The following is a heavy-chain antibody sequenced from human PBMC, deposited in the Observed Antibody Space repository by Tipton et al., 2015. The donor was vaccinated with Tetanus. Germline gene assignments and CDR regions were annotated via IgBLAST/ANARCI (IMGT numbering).Heavy chain of an antibody. CDR1: GFTFSSYG. D-gene: IGHD1-26*01. CDR2: IWYDGSNK. CDR3: ARERSSGCFDT. V-gene: IGHV3-33*01. J-gene: IGHJ5*02. Sequence: SLRLSCAASGFTFSSYGMHWVRQAPGKGLEWVAVIWYDGSNKYYADSVKGRFTISRDNSKNTLYLQMNSLRAEDTALYYCARERSSGCFDTWGRGTLVTVSS.